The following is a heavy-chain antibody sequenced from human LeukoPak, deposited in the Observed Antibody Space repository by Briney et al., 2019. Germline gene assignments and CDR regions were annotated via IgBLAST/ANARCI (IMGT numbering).Heavy chain of an antibody. CDR2: ISAYNGNT. J-gene: IGHJ6*03. CDR1: GYTFTSYG. CDR3: ARGYSYGYVGYYYYYMDV. V-gene: IGHV1-18*01. Sequence: AASVKVSCKASGYTFTSYGISWVRQAPGQGLEWMGWISAYNGNTNYAQKLQGRVTITRNTSISTAYMELSSLRSEDTAVYYCARGYSYGYVGYYYYYMDVWGKGTTVTVSS. D-gene: IGHD5-18*01.